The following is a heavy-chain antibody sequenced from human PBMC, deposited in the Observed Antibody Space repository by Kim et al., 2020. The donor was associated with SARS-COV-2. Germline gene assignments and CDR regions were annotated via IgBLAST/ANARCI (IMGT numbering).Heavy chain of an antibody. V-gene: IGHV3-74*01. J-gene: IGHJ4*02. D-gene: IGHD1-20*01. CDR2: ST. Sequence: STSYADSGKGRFTISRDNAKNTLYLQMNSLRAEDTAVYYCARGHGIFNYWGQGTLVTVSS. CDR3: ARGHGIFNY.